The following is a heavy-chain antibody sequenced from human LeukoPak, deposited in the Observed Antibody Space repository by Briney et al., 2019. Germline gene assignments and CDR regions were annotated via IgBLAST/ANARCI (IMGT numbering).Heavy chain of an antibody. CDR1: GFTFSSYA. CDR3: TAPEGVVVVDRDY. D-gene: IGHD2-15*01. J-gene: IGHJ4*02. V-gene: IGHV3-15*01. CDR2: IKSKTDGGTT. Sequence: GGSLRLSCAASGFTFSSYAMSWVRQAPGKGLEWVGRIKSKTDGGTTDYAAPVKGRFTISRDDSKNTLYLQMNSLKTEDTAVYYCTAPEGVVVVDRDYWGQGTLVTVSS.